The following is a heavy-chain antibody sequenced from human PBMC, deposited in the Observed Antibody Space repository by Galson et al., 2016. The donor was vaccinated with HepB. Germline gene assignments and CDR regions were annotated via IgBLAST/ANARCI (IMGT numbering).Heavy chain of an antibody. CDR2: INPSGGSA. D-gene: IGHD6-19*01. J-gene: IGHJ5*02. V-gene: IGHV1-46*01. CDR3: ARDSKQWLVRRNWFDP. CDR1: GYTFTSYY. Sequence: SVKVSCKASGYTFTSYYMHWVRQAPGQGLEWMGIINPSGGSATYAQKFQGRVTMTRDTSTSTVYMELSRLRSEDTALYYCARDSKQWLVRRNWFDPWGQGTLVTVSS.